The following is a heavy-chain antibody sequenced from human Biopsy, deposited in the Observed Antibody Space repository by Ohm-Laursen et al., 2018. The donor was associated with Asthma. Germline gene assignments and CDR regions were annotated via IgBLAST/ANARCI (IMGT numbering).Heavy chain of an antibody. CDR3: ARITNDRIAAAVRYYYYGMDV. Sequence: SQTLSLTCAVSGGSISSGGYSWSWIRQPPGKGLEWIGYIYHSGSTYYNPSLKSRVTISVDTSKNQFSLKLSSVTAADTAVYYCARITNDRIAAAVRYYYYGMDVWGQGTTVTVSS. CDR1: GGSISSGGYS. D-gene: IGHD6-13*01. CDR2: IYHSGST. J-gene: IGHJ6*02. V-gene: IGHV4-30-2*01.